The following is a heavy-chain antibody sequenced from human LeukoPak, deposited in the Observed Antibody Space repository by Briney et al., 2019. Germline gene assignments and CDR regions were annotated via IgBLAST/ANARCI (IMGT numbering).Heavy chain of an antibody. J-gene: IGHJ6*03. D-gene: IGHD3-3*01. Sequence: PSETLSLTCAVYGGSFSGYYWSWIRQPPGKGLEWIGEINHSGSTNYNPSLKSQVTISVDTSKNQFSLKLSSVTAADTAVYYCARSRRYYDFWGTRRSYYYYYMDVWGKGTTVTVSS. CDR3: ARSRRYYDFWGTRRSYYYYYMDV. CDR1: GGSFSGYY. V-gene: IGHV4-34*01. CDR2: INHSGST.